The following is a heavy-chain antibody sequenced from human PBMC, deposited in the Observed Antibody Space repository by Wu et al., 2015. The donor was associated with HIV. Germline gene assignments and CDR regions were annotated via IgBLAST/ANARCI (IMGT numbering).Heavy chain of an antibody. CDR2: LNPVTGNS. D-gene: IGHD3-22*01. J-gene: IGHJ5*02. Sequence: QVQLVQSGAEVKEPGTSVNVSCRTSGYIFTRNFLHWVRQAPGQGLDWIGILNPVTGNSGYAQKFQGRVSMTRDTSITTAYMELSRLRSDDTAVYYCARRAYDSSGNWFDPWGQGTLVTVSS. V-gene: IGHV1-46*01. CDR3: ARRAYDSSGNWFDP. CDR1: GYIFTRNF.